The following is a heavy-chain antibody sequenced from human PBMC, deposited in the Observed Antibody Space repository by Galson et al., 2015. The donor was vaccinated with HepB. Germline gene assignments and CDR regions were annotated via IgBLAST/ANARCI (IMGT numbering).Heavy chain of an antibody. J-gene: IGHJ4*02. CDR2: INPKSGAT. D-gene: IGHD2-2*01. CDR1: GYIFSGYY. V-gene: IGHV1-2*02. CDR3: ARGFPFCSSISCYENDS. Sequence: SVKVSCKASGYIFSGYYMHWVRQAPGQGLEWMGWINPKSGATNYAQKFLGRVSMTTDTSNNTAYMELSRLTSDDTAVFYCARGFPFCSSISCYENDSWGQGTRVTVSS.